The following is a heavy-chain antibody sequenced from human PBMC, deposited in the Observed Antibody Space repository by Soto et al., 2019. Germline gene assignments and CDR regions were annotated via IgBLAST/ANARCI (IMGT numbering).Heavy chain of an antibody. Sequence: QVQLQESGPGLVKPSETLSLTCTVSGGSISSYYWSWIRQPPGRGLEWIGYLYYSGSTNYNPSLKSRVTISVDTSKNQFSLKLSSVTAADTAVYYCARDVIRGMTRGLDVWGQGTTVTVSS. CDR1: GGSISSYY. V-gene: IGHV4-59*01. CDR3: ARDVIRGMTRGLDV. J-gene: IGHJ6*02. CDR2: LYYSGST. D-gene: IGHD3-10*01.